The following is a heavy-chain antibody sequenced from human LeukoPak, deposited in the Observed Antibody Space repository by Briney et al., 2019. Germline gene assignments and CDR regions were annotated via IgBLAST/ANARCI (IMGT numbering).Heavy chain of an antibody. J-gene: IGHJ4*02. D-gene: IGHD3-10*01. Sequence: KPSETLSLTCAVSGYSISSGYYWGWIRQPPGKGLEWIGSIYHSGSTYYNPSLKSRVTISVDTSKNQFSLKLSSVTAADTAVYYCARSPIGSGSYTFDYWGQGTLVTVSS. CDR1: GYSISSGYY. V-gene: IGHV4-38-2*01. CDR3: ARSPIGSGSYTFDY. CDR2: IYHSGST.